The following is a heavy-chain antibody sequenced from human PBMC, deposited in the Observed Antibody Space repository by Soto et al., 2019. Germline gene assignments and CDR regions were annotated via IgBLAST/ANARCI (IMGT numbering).Heavy chain of an antibody. CDR1: GGSISSSSYY. J-gene: IGHJ4*02. V-gene: IGHV4-39*01. CDR3: ARASRGGYSGYDGRGHYFDY. Sequence: QLQLQESGPGLVKPSETLSLTCTVSGGSISSSSYYWGWIRQPPGKGLEWIGSIYYSGSTYYNPSLKSRVTISVDTSKNQFSRKLSSVTAADTAVYYCARASRGGYSGYDGRGHYFDYWGQGTLVTVSS. D-gene: IGHD5-12*01. CDR2: IYYSGST.